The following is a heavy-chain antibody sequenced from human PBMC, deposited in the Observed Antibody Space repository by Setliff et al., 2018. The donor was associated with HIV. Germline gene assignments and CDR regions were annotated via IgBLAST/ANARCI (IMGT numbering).Heavy chain of an antibody. CDR2: IYTSGST. V-gene: IGHV4-61*02. Sequence: SETLSLTCTVSGGSISSDTYYWSWIRQPAGKGLEWIGLIYTSGSTNYNPSLKSRVTISLDTSKNQFSLKVNSVSPADTAIYYCARGNPDFDILTGYWSHFFDYWGQGTPVTVSS. CDR3: ARGNPDFDILTGYWSHFFDY. J-gene: IGHJ4*02. D-gene: IGHD3-9*01. CDR1: GGSISSDTYY.